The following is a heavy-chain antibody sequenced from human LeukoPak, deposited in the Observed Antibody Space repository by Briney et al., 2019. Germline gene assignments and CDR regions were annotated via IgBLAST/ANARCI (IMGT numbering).Heavy chain of an antibody. CDR2: ISYSGST. J-gene: IGHJ4*02. V-gene: IGHV4-30-4*01. Sequence: SQTLSLTCTVSGFSISSSDYYWSWIRQHPTKGLEWIGYISYSGSTNYNPSLKSRVTISVDTSKNQFSLKLSSVTAADTAVYYCARENSNSWYLDYWGQGTLVTVSS. D-gene: IGHD6-13*01. CDR1: GFSISSSDYY. CDR3: ARENSNSWYLDY.